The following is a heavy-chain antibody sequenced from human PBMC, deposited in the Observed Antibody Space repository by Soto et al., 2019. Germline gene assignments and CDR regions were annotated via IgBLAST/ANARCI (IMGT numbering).Heavy chain of an antibody. V-gene: IGHV1-18*04. CDR2: ISAYNGNT. CDR3: ASGRITMVREYYFDY. D-gene: IGHD3-10*01. CDR1: GYTFTSYY. Sequence: ASVKVSCKASGYTFTSYYMHWVRQAPGQGLEWMGWISAYNGNTNYAQKLQGRVTMTTDTSTSTAYMELRSLRSDDTAVYYCASGRITMVREYYFDYWGQGTLVTVSS. J-gene: IGHJ4*02.